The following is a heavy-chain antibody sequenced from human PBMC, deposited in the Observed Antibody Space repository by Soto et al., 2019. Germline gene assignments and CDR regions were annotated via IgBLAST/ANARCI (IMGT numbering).Heavy chain of an antibody. V-gene: IGHV4-61*01. CDR1: GGSVSSGSYY. CDR2: IYYSGST. D-gene: IGHD6-13*01. CDR3: ARKPLAAGAPQTSFAAEPLDY. Sequence: QVQLQESGPGLVKPSETLSLTCTVSGGSVSSGSYYWSWIRQPPGKGLEWIGYIYYSGSTNYNPSLKSRVTISVDTSKNQFSLKLSSVTAADTAVYYCARKPLAAGAPQTSFAAEPLDYWGQGTLVTVSS. J-gene: IGHJ4*02.